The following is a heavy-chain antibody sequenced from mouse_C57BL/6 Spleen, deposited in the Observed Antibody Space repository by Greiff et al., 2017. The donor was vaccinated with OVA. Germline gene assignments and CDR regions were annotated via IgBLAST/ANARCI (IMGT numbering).Heavy chain of an antibody. J-gene: IGHJ2*01. Sequence: QVQLQQPGAELVKPGASVKLSCKASGYTFTSYWMHWVKQRPGQGLEWIGMIHPNSGSTNYNEKFKSKATLTVDKSSSTAYMKLSSLTSEDSAVYYCARRRLGRFDYWGQGTTLTVSS. CDR1: GYTFTSYW. CDR2: IHPNSGST. V-gene: IGHV1-64*01. CDR3: ARRRLGRFDY. D-gene: IGHD4-1*01.